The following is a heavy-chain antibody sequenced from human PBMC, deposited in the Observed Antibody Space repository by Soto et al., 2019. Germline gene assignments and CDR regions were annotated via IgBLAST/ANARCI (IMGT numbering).Heavy chain of an antibody. CDR3: TTGGVIAVRPLFEY. CDR2: IKSKAKGGTT. D-gene: IGHD6-6*01. J-gene: IGHJ4*02. Sequence: PVGSLRLSCTSSVFTFINAWLGCVRLAPGKGLEWVGRIKSKAKGGTTDYAAPVKGRFSISRDDSTNTVFLQMSSLKTEDTAVYYCTTGGVIAVRPLFEYWGQGTLVSVS. V-gene: IGHV3-15*01. CDR1: VFTFINAW.